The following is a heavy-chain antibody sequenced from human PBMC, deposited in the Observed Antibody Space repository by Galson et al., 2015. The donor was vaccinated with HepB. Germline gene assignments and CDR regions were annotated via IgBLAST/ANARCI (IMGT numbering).Heavy chain of an antibody. Sequence: SLRLSCAASGFTFSSYWMSWVRQAPGKGLEWVANIKQDGSEKYYVDSVKGRFTISRDNAKNSLYLQMNSLRAEDTAVYYCARVQYSSSWYWVGGAFDIWGQGTMVTVSS. CDR1: GFTFSSYW. D-gene: IGHD6-13*01. CDR2: IKQDGSEK. V-gene: IGHV3-7*03. J-gene: IGHJ3*02. CDR3: ARVQYSSSWYWVGGAFDI.